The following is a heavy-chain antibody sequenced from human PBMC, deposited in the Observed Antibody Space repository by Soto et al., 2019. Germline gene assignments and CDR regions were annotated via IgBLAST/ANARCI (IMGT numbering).Heavy chain of an antibody. CDR2: ISAYNGNT. CDR3: AREGRVYDFWSGPEYVGVLEGPSWFDP. J-gene: IGHJ5*02. Sequence: GASVKVSCKASGYTFTSYGISWVRQAPGQGLEWMGWISAYNGNTNYAQKLQGRVTMTTDTSTSTAYMELRSLRSDDTAVYYCAREGRVYDFWSGPEYVGVLEGPSWFDPWGQGTLVTVSS. CDR1: GYTFTSYG. V-gene: IGHV1-18*01. D-gene: IGHD3-3*01.